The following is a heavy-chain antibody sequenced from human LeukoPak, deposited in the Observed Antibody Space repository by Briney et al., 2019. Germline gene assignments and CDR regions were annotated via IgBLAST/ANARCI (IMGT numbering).Heavy chain of an antibody. CDR2: INSDGSWT. D-gene: IGHD2-2*01. V-gene: IGHV3-74*01. CDR3: VSFYETY. Sequence: GGTLRLSCAASGNYWMHWVRQAPGKGLVWVSHINSDGSWTSYADSVKGRFTISKDNAKNTVYLQMNNLRAEDTAVYYCVSFYETYWGRGTLVTVSS. CDR1: GNYW. J-gene: IGHJ4*02.